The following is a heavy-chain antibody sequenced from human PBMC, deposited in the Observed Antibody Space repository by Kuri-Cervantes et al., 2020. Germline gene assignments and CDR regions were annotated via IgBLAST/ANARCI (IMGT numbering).Heavy chain of an antibody. CDR2: IGFDGHNE. V-gene: IGHV3-33*01. D-gene: IGHD6-19*01. CDR1: GFTFSSYG. Sequence: GGSLRLSCAASGFTFSSYGMHWVRQAPGKGLEWVAVIGFDGHNEDYVDSVKGRFTISRDNSKSTLYLQMNSLRAEDAAVYYCASIYGYSTGEGGFWGQGTLVTVSS. J-gene: IGHJ4*02. CDR3: ASIYGYSTGEGGF.